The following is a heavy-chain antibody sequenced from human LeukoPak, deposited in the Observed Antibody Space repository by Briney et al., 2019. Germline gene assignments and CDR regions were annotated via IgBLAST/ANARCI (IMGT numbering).Heavy chain of an antibody. CDR1: GGSISSYY. CDR2: IYTSGST. CDR3: ARGGYYGSGNDFRFDP. V-gene: IGHV4-4*07. Sequence: SETLSLTCTVSGGSISSYYWSWIRQPAGKGLEWIGRIYTSGSTNYNPSLKSRVTITVETSKNQFSLKLKSVTAADTAVYYCARGGYYGSGNDFRFDPWGQGTLVTVSS. D-gene: IGHD3-10*01. J-gene: IGHJ5*02.